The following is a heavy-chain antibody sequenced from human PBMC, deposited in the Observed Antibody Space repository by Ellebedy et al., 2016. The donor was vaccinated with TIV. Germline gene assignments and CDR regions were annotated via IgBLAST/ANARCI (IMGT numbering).Heavy chain of an antibody. D-gene: IGHD3-10*01. Sequence: ASVKVSCXASGYTFTSYGISWVRHAPGQGLEWMGWISAYNGNTNYAQKLQGRVTMTTDTSTSTAYMELRSLRSDDTAVYYCARSRWFGELFHFDYWGQGTLVTVAS. CDR2: ISAYNGNT. J-gene: IGHJ4*02. CDR3: ARSRWFGELFHFDY. V-gene: IGHV1-18*01. CDR1: GYTFTSYG.